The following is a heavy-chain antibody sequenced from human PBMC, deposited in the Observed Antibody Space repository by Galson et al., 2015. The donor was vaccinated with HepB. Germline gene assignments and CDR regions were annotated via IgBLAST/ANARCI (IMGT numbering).Heavy chain of an antibody. CDR3: ARVADADYGDHSHFDS. D-gene: IGHD4-17*01. CDR1: GFTFSDYY. V-gene: IGHV3-11*06. CDR2: ISQSGTYT. Sequence: SLRLSCAASGFTFSDYYMSWIRQAPGKGLEWISYISQSGTYTNYGDSVKDRFTISRDNAQNSLYLQINSLRAEDTAVYYCARVADADYGDHSHFDSWGQGTLVTVSS. J-gene: IGHJ4*02.